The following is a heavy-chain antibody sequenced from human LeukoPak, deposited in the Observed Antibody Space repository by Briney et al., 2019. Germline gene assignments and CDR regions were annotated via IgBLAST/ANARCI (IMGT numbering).Heavy chain of an antibody. J-gene: IGHJ6*02. V-gene: IGHV4-30-2*01. D-gene: IGHD2-15*01. CDR2: IYHSGST. CDR3: ARGGYCSGGSCYQKYGMDV. Sequence: SETLSLTCAVSGGSISSGGYSWSWIRQPPGKGLEWIGYIYHSGSTYYNPSLKSRVTISVDRSKNQFSLKLSSVTAADAAVYYCARGGYCSGGSCYQKYGMDVWGQGTTVTVSS. CDR1: GGSISSGGYS.